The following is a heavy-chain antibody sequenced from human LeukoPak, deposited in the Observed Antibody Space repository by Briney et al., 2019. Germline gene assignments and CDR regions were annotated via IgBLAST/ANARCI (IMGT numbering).Heavy chain of an antibody. CDR1: GFTFSSYW. J-gene: IGHJ4*02. CDR3: ARLGGYGSYYFDY. Sequence: PGGSLRLSCAASGFTFSSYWMSWVRQAPGKGLEWVANIKQDGSEKYYVYSVKGRFTISRDNAKNSLYLQMNSLRAEDTAVYYCARLGGYGSYYFDYWGQGTLVTVSS. D-gene: IGHD5-12*01. V-gene: IGHV3-7*01. CDR2: IKQDGSEK.